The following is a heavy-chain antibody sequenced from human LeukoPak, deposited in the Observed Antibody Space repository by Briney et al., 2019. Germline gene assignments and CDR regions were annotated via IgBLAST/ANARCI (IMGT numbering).Heavy chain of an antibody. Sequence: SETLSLTCTVSGGSISSSSYYWGWLRQPPGKGLEWIGSIYYSGSTYYNPSLKSRVTISVDTSKNQFSLKLSSVTAADTAVYYCARRTMFSVDYWGQGTLVTVSS. D-gene: IGHD3-10*02. J-gene: IGHJ4*02. CDR3: ARRTMFSVDY. V-gene: IGHV4-39*01. CDR2: IYYSGST. CDR1: GGSISSSSYY.